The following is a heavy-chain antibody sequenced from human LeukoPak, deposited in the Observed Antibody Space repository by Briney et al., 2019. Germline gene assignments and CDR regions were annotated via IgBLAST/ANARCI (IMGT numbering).Heavy chain of an antibody. Sequence: SVKVSCKASGGTSSSYAISWVRQAPGQGLEWMGGIIPIFGTANYAQKFQGRVTITTDESTSTAYMELSSLRSEGTAVYYCARSGVLGSGRTYDYWGQGTLVTVSS. CDR1: GGTSSSYA. CDR3: ARSGVLGSGRTYDY. D-gene: IGHD3-16*01. CDR2: IIPIFGTA. V-gene: IGHV1-69*05. J-gene: IGHJ4*02.